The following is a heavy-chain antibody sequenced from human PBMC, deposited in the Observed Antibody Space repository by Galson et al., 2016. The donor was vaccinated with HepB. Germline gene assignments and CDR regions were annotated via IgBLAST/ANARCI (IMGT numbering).Heavy chain of an antibody. Sequence: PALVKPTQTLTLTCPFSGFSLSTSKVCVSWIRQPPGRALEWLALMDWDDDKYYSTSLKTGVTISKDTSKNQVVLTMTNMDPVDTATYSCSRTRGGSCNRDFEYWGQGALVTVSS. CDR2: MDWDDDK. D-gene: IGHD2-15*01. J-gene: IGHJ4*02. CDR3: SRTRGGSCNRDFEY. CDR1: GFSLSTSKVC. V-gene: IGHV2-70*01.